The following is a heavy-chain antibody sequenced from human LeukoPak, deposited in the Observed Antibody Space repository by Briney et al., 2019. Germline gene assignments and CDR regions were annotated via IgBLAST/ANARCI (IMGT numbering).Heavy chain of an antibody. V-gene: IGHV1-24*01. J-gene: IGHJ3*02. CDR1: GYTLTELS. Sequence: GASVKVSCKVSGYTLTELSMHWVRQAPGKGLEWLGGFDPEDGETIYAQKFQGRVTMTEDTSTDTAYMELSSLRSEDTAVYYCATQYSKPNAFDIWGQGTMVTVSS. CDR2: FDPEDGET. D-gene: IGHD2-15*01. CDR3: ATQYSKPNAFDI.